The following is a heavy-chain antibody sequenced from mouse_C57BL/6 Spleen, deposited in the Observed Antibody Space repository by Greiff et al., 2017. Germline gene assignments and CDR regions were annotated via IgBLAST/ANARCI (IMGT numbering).Heavy chain of an antibody. CDR1: GYAFSSSW. Sequence: VQLQQSGPELVKPGASVKISCKASGYAFSSSWMNWVKQRPGKGLEWIGRIYPGDGDTNYNGKFKGKATLTADKSSSTAYMQLSSLTSEDSAVYFCARRGTQLRLRGVYFDYWGQGTTLTVSS. D-gene: IGHD3-2*02. CDR3: ARRGTQLRLRGVYFDY. V-gene: IGHV1-82*01. CDR2: IYPGDGDT. J-gene: IGHJ2*01.